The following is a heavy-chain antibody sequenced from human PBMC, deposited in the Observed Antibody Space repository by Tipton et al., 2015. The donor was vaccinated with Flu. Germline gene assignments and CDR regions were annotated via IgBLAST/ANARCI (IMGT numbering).Heavy chain of an antibody. CDR1: SGSIRSSSYY. CDR2: IYYTGNT. CDR3: AKEDSSWFDP. J-gene: IGHJ5*02. D-gene: IGHD2-15*01. Sequence: TLSLTCIVSSGSIRSSSYYWGWIRQPPGKGPEWIGTIYYTGNTYYNPSLKSRVTISIDTSKNQFSLKLTSVTAADTAVYYCAKEDSSWFDPWGQGTLVTVSS. V-gene: IGHV4-39*07.